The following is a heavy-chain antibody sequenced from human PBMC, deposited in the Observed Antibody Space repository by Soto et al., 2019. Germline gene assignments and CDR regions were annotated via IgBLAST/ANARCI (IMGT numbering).Heavy chain of an antibody. D-gene: IGHD4-4*01. CDR2: IYYSGCT. Sequence: SETLCCTCTVAGGSISSYYWSWIRQPPGKGLEWIGYIYYSGCTNYNPSLKCRFTISVDTSKNQFSLKLSSVTAPDTAVYYCARSVTTGVRRWFDPFRQGSMVAVSS. J-gene: IGHJ5*02. CDR1: GGSISSYY. V-gene: IGHV4-59*01. CDR3: ARSVTTGVRRWFDP.